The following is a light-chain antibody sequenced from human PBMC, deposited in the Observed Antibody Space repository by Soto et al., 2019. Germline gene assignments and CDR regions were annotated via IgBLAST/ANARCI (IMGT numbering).Light chain of an antibody. J-gene: IGKJ5*01. Sequence: EIALTQPPGTLSLSPGERATPYCRASERLSSVYLAWYQQRPGQPPRLLIYGASNRATGIPDRFSGSGSGTDFTLIINRLEPEDVAIYYCQQYGGSPRITFGQGTRLEI. CDR3: QQYGGSPRIT. CDR1: ERLSSVY. CDR2: GAS. V-gene: IGKV3-20*01.